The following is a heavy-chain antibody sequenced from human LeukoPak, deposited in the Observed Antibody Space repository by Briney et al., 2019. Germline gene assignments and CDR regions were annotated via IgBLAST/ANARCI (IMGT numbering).Heavy chain of an antibody. CDR3: AKTMIIEATTHMDV. J-gene: IGHJ6*02. CDR1: GLTFSAYG. Sequence: SGGSLRLSCAASGLTFSAYGMHWVRQAPGKGLEWVAVISHDGGNKKYADSVKGRFTISRDNSKKTLYLQMDSLRTEDTAVYYCAKTMIIEATTHMDVWGQGTTVTVSS. V-gene: IGHV3-30*18. CDR2: ISHDGGNK. D-gene: IGHD3-22*01.